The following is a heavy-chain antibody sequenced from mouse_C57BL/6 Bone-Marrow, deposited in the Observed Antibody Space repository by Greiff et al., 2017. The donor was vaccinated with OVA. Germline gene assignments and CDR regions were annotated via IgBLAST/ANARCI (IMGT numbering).Heavy chain of an antibody. CDR2: INPNNGGT. CDR3: ARDYYGSSYEDFDY. D-gene: IGHD1-1*01. Sequence: VVESGASVKMSCKASGYTFTDYNMHWVKQSHGKSLEWIGYINPNNGGTSYNQKFKGKATLTVNKSSSTAYRELRSLTSEDSAVYYCARDYYGSSYEDFDYWGQGTTLTVSS. CDR1: GYTFTDYN. J-gene: IGHJ2*01. V-gene: IGHV1-22*01.